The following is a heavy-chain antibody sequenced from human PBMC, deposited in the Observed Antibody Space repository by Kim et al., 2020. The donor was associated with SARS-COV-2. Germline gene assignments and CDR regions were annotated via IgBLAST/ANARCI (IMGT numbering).Heavy chain of an antibody. CDR2: VNADGSST. CDR3: ARSADGYNFVGDY. D-gene: IGHD5-12*01. J-gene: IGHJ4*02. CDR1: GFTFSTYW. V-gene: IGHV3-74*01. Sequence: GGSLRLSCAASGFTFSTYWIHWVRQAPGKGLVWVSRVNADGSSTTYADSVKGRFTISRDNANNTLYLQMNSVRAEDTAVYYCARSADGYNFVGDYWGQGTLVTVSS.